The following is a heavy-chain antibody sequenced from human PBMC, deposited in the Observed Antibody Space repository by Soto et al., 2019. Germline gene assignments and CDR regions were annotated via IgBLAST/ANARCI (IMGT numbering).Heavy chain of an antibody. CDR1: GYTFTSYG. Sequence: ASVKVSCKASGYTFTSYGISWVRQAPGQGLEWMGWISAYNGNTNYAQKLQGRVTMTTDTSTSTAYMELRSLRSDDTAVYYCARDYYYDSSGYYYVWFDPWGQGTLVTVSS. CDR2: ISAYNGNT. J-gene: IGHJ5*02. CDR3: ARDYYYDSSGYYYVWFDP. D-gene: IGHD3-22*01. V-gene: IGHV1-18*01.